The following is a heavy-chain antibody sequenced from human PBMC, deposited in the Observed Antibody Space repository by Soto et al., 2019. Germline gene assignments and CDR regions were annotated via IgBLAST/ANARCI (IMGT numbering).Heavy chain of an antibody. J-gene: IGHJ4*02. Sequence: QVQLVQSGAEVKKPGASVKVSCKASGYTFTSYAMHWVRQAPGQRLEWMGWINAGNGNTKYSQKFQGRVTITRDTSANTAYMELSSLRSEDTAVYYCARDYYDSSGYKYFDYWGQGTLVTVSS. CDR3: ARDYYDSSGYKYFDY. D-gene: IGHD3-22*01. CDR2: INAGNGNT. CDR1: GYTFTSYA. V-gene: IGHV1-3*01.